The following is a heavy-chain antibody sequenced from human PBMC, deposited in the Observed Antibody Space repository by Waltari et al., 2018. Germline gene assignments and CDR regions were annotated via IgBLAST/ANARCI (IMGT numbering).Heavy chain of an antibody. CDR2: ISSSSSTI. D-gene: IGHD3-16*01. CDR3: ARERGGVQDY. CDR1: GFTFSSYS. J-gene: IGHJ4*02. Sequence: EVQLVESGGGLVQPGGSLRLSCAASGFTFSSYSMNWVRQAPGKGLEWVSYISSSSSTITYADSWKGRFTISRDNAKNSRYLKMNSLRAEDTAGYYWARERGGVQDYWGQGTLVTVSS. V-gene: IGHV3-48*04.